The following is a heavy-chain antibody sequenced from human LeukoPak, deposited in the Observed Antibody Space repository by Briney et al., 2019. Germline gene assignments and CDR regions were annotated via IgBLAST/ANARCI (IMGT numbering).Heavy chain of an antibody. V-gene: IGHV3-30*04. CDR3: ARRIAAAGFDY. Sequence: GGSLRLSCAASGFTFSSYAMHWVRQAPGKGLEWVAVTSSDGKNKYYGDSVKGRFTISRDNSKDTLFLQMNSLRVEDTAVYYCARRIAAAGFDYWGQGTLVTVSS. CDR2: TSSDGKNK. CDR1: GFTFSSYA. D-gene: IGHD6-13*01. J-gene: IGHJ4*02.